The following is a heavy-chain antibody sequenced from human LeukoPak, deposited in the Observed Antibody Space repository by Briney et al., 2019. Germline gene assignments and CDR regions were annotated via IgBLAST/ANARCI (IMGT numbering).Heavy chain of an antibody. CDR2: IYYSGST. Sequence: SETLSLTCTVSGGSISSYYWSWIRQPPGKGLEWIGYIYYSGSTNYNPSLKGRVTISVDTSKNRFSLKLSSVTAADTAMYYCASVTVSGSGWLLDYWGQGTLVTVSS. D-gene: IGHD6-19*01. J-gene: IGHJ4*02. V-gene: IGHV4-59*01. CDR3: ASVTVSGSGWLLDY. CDR1: GGSISSYY.